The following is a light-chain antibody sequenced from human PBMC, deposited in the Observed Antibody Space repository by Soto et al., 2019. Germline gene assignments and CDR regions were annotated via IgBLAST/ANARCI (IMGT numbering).Light chain of an antibody. Sequence: EIVLTQSPGTLSLSPGERATLSCRASQSVTSSYFAWYQQKPGQAPRLLIYGASNRATGIPDRFSGSGSGTDFSLSISRLEPEDFAVYYCQQRSNWPLTFGGGTKVDIK. J-gene: IGKJ4*01. CDR3: QQRSNWPLT. CDR1: QSVTSSY. V-gene: IGKV3D-20*02. CDR2: GAS.